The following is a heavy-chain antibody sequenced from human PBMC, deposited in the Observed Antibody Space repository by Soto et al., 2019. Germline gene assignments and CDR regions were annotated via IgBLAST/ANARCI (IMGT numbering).Heavy chain of an antibody. Sequence: GSMRLSCAASGFIFSAWTMNWVRQTPGRGLEWVSSISGSGGDTYYADSAKGRFTISRDNSKNTLFLQMHSLRVEDTAVYYCAKDTPETAANFDYWGQGTLVTVSS. CDR1: GFIFSAWT. CDR2: ISGSGGDT. J-gene: IGHJ4*02. D-gene: IGHD6-13*01. CDR3: AKDTPETAANFDY. V-gene: IGHV3-23*01.